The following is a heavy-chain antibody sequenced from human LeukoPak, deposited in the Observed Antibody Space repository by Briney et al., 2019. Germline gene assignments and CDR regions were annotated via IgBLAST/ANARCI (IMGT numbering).Heavy chain of an antibody. Sequence: GGSLRLSCSASGLTFSDYDMNWARQAPGKGLEWVSSISGLSSYTYYGESVKGRFSISRDNAKNSLYLQMNSLGAEDTATYYCGRAFPPLRTSSAGDLWGQGILVTVSS. CDR3: GRAFPPLRTSSAGDL. CDR1: GLTFSDYD. CDR2: ISGLSSYT. D-gene: IGHD3-16*01. V-gene: IGHV3-21*01. J-gene: IGHJ4*02.